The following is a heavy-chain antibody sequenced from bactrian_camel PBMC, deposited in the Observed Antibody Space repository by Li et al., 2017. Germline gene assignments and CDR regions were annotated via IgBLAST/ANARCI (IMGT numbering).Heavy chain of an antibody. D-gene: IGHD3*01. V-gene: IGHV3S31*01. Sequence: VQLVESGGGLVKPGGSLRVSCAGSGFTFSNYAMSWVRQPPGKGLEWVSDIGSSGGRTSYADSVRGRFTISRDNPKNTLYLQMNSLKIEDTAVYYCAAGFLRNGYDWGQGTQVTVS. J-gene: IGHJ4*01. CDR1: GFTFSNYA. CDR2: IGSSGGRT. CDR3: AAGFLRNGYD.